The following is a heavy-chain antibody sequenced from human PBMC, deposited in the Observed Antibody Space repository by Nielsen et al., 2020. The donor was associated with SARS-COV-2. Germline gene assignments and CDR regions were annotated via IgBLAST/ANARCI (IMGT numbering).Heavy chain of an antibody. CDR3: AKAPYGSGRQIDY. Sequence: GESLKISCVASGFTFNSYAVNWVRQAPGKGLEWVSAISGSGASTYYADSVKGRFTISRDNSKNTLYLQMNSLRAEDTAVYYCAKAPYGSGRQIDYWGQGTLVTVSS. D-gene: IGHD3-10*01. V-gene: IGHV3-23*01. J-gene: IGHJ4*02. CDR1: GFTFNSYA. CDR2: ISGSGAST.